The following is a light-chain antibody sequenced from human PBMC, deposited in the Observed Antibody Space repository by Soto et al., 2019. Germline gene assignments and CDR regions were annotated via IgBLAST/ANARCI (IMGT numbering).Light chain of an antibody. CDR2: FIS. CDR1: QTVSSY. Sequence: IELTQSPSSLSAPVGDTVTISCRASQTVSSYLNWYQQKVGQAPRLLIYFISRLQTGVPSRFSGSGSGRDFTLTITSPQPEDFATYYCQQSYSTLWTFGQGTKVDIK. CDR3: QQSYSTLWT. V-gene: IGKV1-39*01. J-gene: IGKJ1*01.